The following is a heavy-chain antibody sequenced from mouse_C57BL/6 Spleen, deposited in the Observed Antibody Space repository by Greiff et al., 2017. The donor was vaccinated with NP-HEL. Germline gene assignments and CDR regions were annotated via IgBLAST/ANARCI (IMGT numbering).Heavy chain of an antibody. CDR2: ISDGGSYT. CDR1: GFTFSSYA. D-gene: IGHD1-1*01. CDR3: AREDYGNLIQMYFDY. V-gene: IGHV5-4*01. J-gene: IGHJ2*01. Sequence: DVHLVESGGGLVKPGGSLKLSCAASGFTFSSYAMSWVRQTPEKRLEWVATISDGGSYTYYPDNVKGRFTISRDNAKNNLYLQMSHLKSEDTAMYYGAREDYGNLIQMYFDYWGQGTTLTVSS.